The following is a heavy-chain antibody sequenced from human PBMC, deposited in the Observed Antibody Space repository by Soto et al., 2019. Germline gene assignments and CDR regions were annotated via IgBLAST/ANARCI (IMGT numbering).Heavy chain of an antibody. J-gene: IGHJ3*02. CDR1: GFTFSSYA. V-gene: IGHV3-23*01. Sequence: GGSLRLSCAASGFTFSSYAMSWVRQAPGKGLEWVSAISGSGGSTYYADSVKGRFTISRDNSKNTLYLQMNSLRAEDTAVYYCSTYLVGDTMGAFDIWGQGTTVTVSS. CDR3: STYLVGDTMGAFDI. D-gene: IGHD1-26*01. CDR2: ISGSGGST.